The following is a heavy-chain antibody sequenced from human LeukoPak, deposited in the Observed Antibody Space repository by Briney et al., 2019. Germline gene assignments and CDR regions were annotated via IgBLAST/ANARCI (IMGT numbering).Heavy chain of an antibody. J-gene: IGHJ5*02. CDR1: GGSFRGYY. V-gene: IGHV4-34*01. D-gene: IGHD3-16*02. CDR2: TNHSGST. Sequence: KSSETLSLTCAVYGGSFRGYYWSWIRQPPGKGLEWIGETNHSGSTNYNPSLKSRVTISVDTSKNQFSLKLSSVTAADTAVYYCARRSDYVWGSYRYNWFDPWGQGTLVTVSS. CDR3: ARRSDYVWGSYRYNWFDP.